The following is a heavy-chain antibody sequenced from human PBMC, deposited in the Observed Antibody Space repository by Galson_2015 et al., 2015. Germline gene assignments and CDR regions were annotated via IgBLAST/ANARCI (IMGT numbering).Heavy chain of an antibody. V-gene: IGHV4-31*03. Sequence: CTVSGGSISSGGYYWSWIRQHPGKGLEWIGYIYYSGSTYYNPSLKSRVTISVDTSKNQFSLKLSSVTAADTAVYYCASFEYSSSSLGFDPWGQGTLVTVSS. CDR1: GGSISSGGYY. CDR2: IYYSGST. D-gene: IGHD6-6*01. CDR3: ASFEYSSSSLGFDP. J-gene: IGHJ5*02.